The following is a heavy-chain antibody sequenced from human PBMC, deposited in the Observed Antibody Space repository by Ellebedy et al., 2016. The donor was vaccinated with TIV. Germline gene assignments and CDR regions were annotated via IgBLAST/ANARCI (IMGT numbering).Heavy chain of an antibody. CDR2: IYYSGST. CDR1: GGSISSYY. CDR3: ARAMRPLRRLFPFVRNYGMDV. D-gene: IGHD3-22*01. V-gene: IGHV4-59*12. Sequence: SETLSLXXTVSGGSISSYYWSWIRQPPGKGLERIGYIYYSGSTNYNPSLKSRVTISVDTSKNQFSLKLSSVTAADTAVYYCARAMRPLRRLFPFVRNYGMDVWGQGTTVTVSS. J-gene: IGHJ6*02.